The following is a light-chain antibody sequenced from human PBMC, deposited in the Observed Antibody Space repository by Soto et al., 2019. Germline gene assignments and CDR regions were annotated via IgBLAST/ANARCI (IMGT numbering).Light chain of an antibody. CDR3: QQNYAYPWT. CDR2: KAS. J-gene: IGKJ1*01. V-gene: IGKV1-6*01. CDR1: KGISND. Sequence: IQMTKSPSSLSASVGDRATTTCRESKGISNDLAWYQQKPGKAPKLLIYKASSLESGVPSRFRGSGSGTDFTLTISSLQPEDGASYFCQQNYAYPWTFGQGTKVDI.